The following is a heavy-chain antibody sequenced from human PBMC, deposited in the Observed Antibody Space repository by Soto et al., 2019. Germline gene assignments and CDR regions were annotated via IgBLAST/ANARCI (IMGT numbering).Heavy chain of an antibody. J-gene: IGHJ4*02. D-gene: IGHD5-12*01. Sequence: QVQLVQSGAEVKKPGSSVKVSCKASGGTFSSYTISWVRQAPGQGLEWMGRIIPILGIANYAQKFQGRVTHAEDKSTSKAYMELSSLRSEDTAVYYCAGGEMATSGDYWGQGTLVTVSS. CDR2: IIPILGIA. CDR3: AGGEMATSGDY. CDR1: GGTFSSYT. V-gene: IGHV1-69*02.